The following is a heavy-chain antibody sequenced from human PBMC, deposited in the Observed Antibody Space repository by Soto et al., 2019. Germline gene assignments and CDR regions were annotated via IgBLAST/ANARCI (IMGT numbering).Heavy chain of an antibody. CDR2: ISGSGGST. V-gene: IGHV3-23*01. CDR3: AKCPGYDSSGYYYYFDY. CDR1: GFTFSSYA. D-gene: IGHD3-22*01. Sequence: GGSLRLSCAASGFTFSSYAMSWVRQAPGKGLEWVSAISGSGGSTYYADSVKGRFTISRDNSKNTLYLQMNSLRAEDTAVYYCAKCPGYDSSGYYYYFDYWGQGTLVTVSS. J-gene: IGHJ4*02.